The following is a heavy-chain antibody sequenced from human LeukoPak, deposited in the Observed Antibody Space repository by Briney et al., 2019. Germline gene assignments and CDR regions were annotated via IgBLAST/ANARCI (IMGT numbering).Heavy chain of an antibody. D-gene: IGHD3-16*01. CDR2: IYYSGST. CDR3: ARSVAALGGVWYFDL. CDR1: GGSISSYY. V-gene: IGHV4-59*01. J-gene: IGHJ2*01. Sequence: KPSETLSLTCTVSGGSISSYYWSWIRQPPGKGLEWIGYIYYSGSTNYNPSLKSRVAISVDTSKNQFSLNLNSVTAADTAVYYCARSVAALGGVWYFDLWGRGTLVTVSS.